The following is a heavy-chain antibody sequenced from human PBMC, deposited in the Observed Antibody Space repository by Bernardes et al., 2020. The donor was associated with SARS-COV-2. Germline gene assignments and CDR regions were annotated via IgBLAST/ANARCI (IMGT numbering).Heavy chain of an antibody. D-gene: IGHD3-22*01. CDR3: ARLSYDSSGYSGGLEY. Sequence: SETLSLTCAVYGASFSGYYWSWIRRPPGKGLEWIGEINHSGSPSYNPSLKSRITISVDTSKNQFSLKLSSVTAADTAVYYCARLSYDSSGYSGGLEYWGQGTLVTVSS. V-gene: IGHV4-34*01. J-gene: IGHJ4*02. CDR1: GASFSGYY. CDR2: INHSGSP.